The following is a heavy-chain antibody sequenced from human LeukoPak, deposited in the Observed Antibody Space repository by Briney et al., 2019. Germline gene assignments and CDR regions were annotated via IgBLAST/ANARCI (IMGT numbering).Heavy chain of an antibody. Sequence: MSWVRQAPGKGLEWVANIKQDGSEKYYVDSVKGRFTISRDNAKNSLYLQMNSLRAEDTAVDYCARGGYRGYDSDHYGMDVWGQGTTVTVS. CDR2: IKQDGSEK. V-gene: IGHV3-7*01. J-gene: IGHJ6*02. CDR3: ARGGYRGYDSDHYGMDV. D-gene: IGHD5-12*01.